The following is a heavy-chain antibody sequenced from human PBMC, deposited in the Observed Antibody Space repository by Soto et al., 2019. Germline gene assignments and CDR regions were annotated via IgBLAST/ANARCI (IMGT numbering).Heavy chain of an antibody. CDR1: GGSISSTSHY. Sequence: SETLSLTCTVSGGSISSTSHYWAWIRQPPGKGLECIGSIYYSGSTYYNPSLKSRATISVDRSKNHFSLQLTSLTAADTAVYYCARQAGWLIDYWGQGALVTVSS. CDR2: IYYSGST. CDR3: ARQAGWLIDY. D-gene: IGHD6-19*01. J-gene: IGHJ4*02. V-gene: IGHV4-39*01.